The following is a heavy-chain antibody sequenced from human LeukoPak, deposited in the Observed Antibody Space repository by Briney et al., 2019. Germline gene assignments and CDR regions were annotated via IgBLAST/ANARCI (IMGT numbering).Heavy chain of an antibody. V-gene: IGHV4-59*01. D-gene: IGHD4-17*01. CDR3: ARLAYPTVNPRFDP. J-gene: IGHJ5*02. Sequence: SETLSLTCTVSGHSIRSYFWSWTRQSPGQGLEWIGNIFYNGNTNYNPSLGSRVSMSIDTSKNQFSLRLTSVTGADTAVYYCARLAYPTVNPRFDPWGQGSLVAVSS. CDR2: IFYNGNT. CDR1: GHSIRSYF.